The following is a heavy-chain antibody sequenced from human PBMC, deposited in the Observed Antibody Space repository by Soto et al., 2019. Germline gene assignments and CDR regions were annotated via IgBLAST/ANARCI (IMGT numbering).Heavy chain of an antibody. V-gene: IGHV3-48*03. J-gene: IGHJ3*01. CDR2: IHPAGQPI. D-gene: IGHD2-2*01. CDR1: GFTFSSSE. CDR3: ARRGSS. Sequence: EVQLVESGGGLVQPGGSLRLSCVASGFTFSSSEMYWVRQAPGKGLEWDSYIHPAGQPIFYADSVKGRFTISRDNAKNSLYLQMNSLRAEDTAVYYCARRGSSWGQGTMVTVSS.